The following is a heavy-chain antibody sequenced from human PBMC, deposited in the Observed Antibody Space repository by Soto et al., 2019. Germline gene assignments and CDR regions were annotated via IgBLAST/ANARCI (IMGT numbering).Heavy chain of an antibody. D-gene: IGHD2-15*01. Sequence: SEPLSLTCRISGGSISSYFWNLIRHALRKGLEWIGFIPYRRCTTYNPAPTSRVTISVDTSKNQISLKLSSVTAADAAVHYCARRGYGSGGSCYWAYWFDPWGQGTMVTVSS. J-gene: IGHJ5*02. V-gene: IGHV4-59*08. CDR2: IPYRRCT. CDR3: ARRGYGSGGSCYWAYWFDP. CDR1: GGSISSYF.